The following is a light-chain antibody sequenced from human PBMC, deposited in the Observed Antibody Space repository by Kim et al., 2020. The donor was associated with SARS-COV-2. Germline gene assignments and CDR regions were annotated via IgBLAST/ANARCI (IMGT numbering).Light chain of an antibody. CDR2: EDD. J-gene: IGLJ3*02. V-gene: IGLV6-57*03. Sequence: NFMLTQPHSVSESPGKTVTISCTRSSGSIASHYVQWYQQRPGSAPTTVIYEDDQRPSGVPDRFSGSIDRSSNSASLTISGLKTEDEADYYCQSYDNSNPWVFGGGTQLTV. CDR3: QSYDNSNPWV. CDR1: SGSIASHY.